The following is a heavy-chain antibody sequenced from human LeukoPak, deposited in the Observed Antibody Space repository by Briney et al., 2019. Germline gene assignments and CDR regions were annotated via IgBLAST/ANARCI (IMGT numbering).Heavy chain of an antibody. V-gene: IGHV4-59*08. CDR1: GGSISSYY. CDR3: ARHGPLYDIWSAQFYFDY. CDR2: IYYSGST. D-gene: IGHD3-3*01. Sequence: PSETLSLTCTVSGGSISSYYWNWIRQPPGKGLEWIGYIYYSGSTNYNPSLKSRVTISVDTSKSQFSLTLSSVTAADTALYYCARHGPLYDIWSAQFYFDYWGQGTLVAVSS. J-gene: IGHJ4*02.